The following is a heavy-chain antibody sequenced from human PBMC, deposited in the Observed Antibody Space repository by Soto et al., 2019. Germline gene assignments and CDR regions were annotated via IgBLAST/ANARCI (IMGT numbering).Heavy chain of an antibody. CDR1: GGTFSSYA. CDR2: IIPIFGTA. CDR3: AREVGYCSGGSCHVGDYSAGWFDP. Sequence: QVPLVQSGAEVKKPGSSVKVSCKASGGTFSSYAISWVRQAPGQGLEWMGGIIPIFGTANYAQKFQGRVTITADESTSTAYMELSSLRSEDTAVYYCAREVGYCSGGSCHVGDYSAGWFDPWGQGTLVTVSS. D-gene: IGHD2-15*01. J-gene: IGHJ5*02. V-gene: IGHV1-69*01.